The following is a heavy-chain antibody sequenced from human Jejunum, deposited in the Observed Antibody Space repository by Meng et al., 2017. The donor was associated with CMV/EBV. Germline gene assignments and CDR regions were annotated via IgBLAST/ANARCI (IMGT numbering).Heavy chain of an antibody. CDR1: DTFSTFT. D-gene: IGHD1-26*01. V-gene: IGHV1-69*02. Sequence: DTFSTFTIYWVRQAPGQGLEWVGRIIPILGIVNYAESFQGRVTITADKSTSIAYLELSSLTSDDTAVYYCARGGTYADDYSGMDVWGQGTTVTV. CDR2: IIPILGIV. J-gene: IGHJ6*02. CDR3: ARGGTYADDYSGMDV.